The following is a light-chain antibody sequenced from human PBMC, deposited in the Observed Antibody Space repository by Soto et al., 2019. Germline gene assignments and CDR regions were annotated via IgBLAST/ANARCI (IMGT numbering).Light chain of an antibody. CDR1: QRLLHSNGSTF. J-gene: IGKJ2*01. Sequence: EIVMTQSPPSLTVTPGEPASISCRSSQRLLHSNGSTFLDWYVQKPGQSPQLLIYLGSNRASRVPDRVSGSEAGTDFTLKISRVEAEDVGVYYFMQPIQTPYTVGQGTKLEIK. CDR2: LGS. V-gene: IGKV2-28*01. CDR3: MQPIQTPYT.